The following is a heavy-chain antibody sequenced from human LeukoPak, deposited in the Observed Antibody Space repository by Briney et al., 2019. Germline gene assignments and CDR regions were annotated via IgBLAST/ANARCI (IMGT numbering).Heavy chain of an antibody. Sequence: GGSLRLSCAASGFTFSSYAMHWVRQAPGKGLEWVAVISYDGSNKYYADSVKGRFTISRDNSKNTLYLQMNSLRAEDTAVYYCARGMIYYYGSGSYGDYWGQGTLVTVSS. V-gene: IGHV3-30-3*01. J-gene: IGHJ4*02. CDR2: ISYDGSNK. D-gene: IGHD3-10*01. CDR3: ARGMIYYYGSGSYGDY. CDR1: GFTFSSYA.